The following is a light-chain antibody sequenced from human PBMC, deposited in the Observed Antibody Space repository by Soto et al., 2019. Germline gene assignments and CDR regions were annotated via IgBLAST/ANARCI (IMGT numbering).Light chain of an antibody. CDR3: QYYDSSLTLRV. CDR1: SSNIGAGYD. Sequence: QSALTQPPSVSGAPGQRVTISCTGSSSNIGAGYDVHWYQQLPGTAPKLLIYANSNRPSGVPDRFSASKSGTSASLAITGLQAEDEADYYCQYYDSSLTLRVFGTGTKVTVL. J-gene: IGLJ1*01. CDR2: ANS. V-gene: IGLV1-40*01.